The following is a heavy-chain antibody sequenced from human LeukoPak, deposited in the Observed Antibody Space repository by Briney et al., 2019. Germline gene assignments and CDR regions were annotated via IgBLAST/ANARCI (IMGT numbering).Heavy chain of an antibody. CDR2: IIGSGGGR. D-gene: IGHD2-15*01. CDR3: AKVDIVVVVAATPGFGLDV. Sequence: GGSLRLSCAASGFTFSTYAMSWVRQAPGEGLEWVSGIIGSGGGRYYADSVKGRFTISRDNSKNTLYLQMNSLRAEDTAVYYCAKVDIVVVVAATPGFGLDVWGQGTTVTVSS. J-gene: IGHJ6*02. V-gene: IGHV3-23*01. CDR1: GFTFSTYA.